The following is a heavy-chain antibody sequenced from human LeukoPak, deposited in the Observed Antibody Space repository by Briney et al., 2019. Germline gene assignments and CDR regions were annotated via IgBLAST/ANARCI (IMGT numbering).Heavy chain of an antibody. CDR2: IYTSGST. Sequence: SETLSLTCTVSGGSISSGSYYWSWLRQPAGKGLEWFGRIYTSGSTNYNPSLKSRVTISVDTSKSQFSLKLNSVTAADTAVYYCARAGYCSGGSCSSPHYNWFDPWGQGTLVTVSS. J-gene: IGHJ5*02. V-gene: IGHV4-61*02. CDR1: GGSISSGSYY. CDR3: ARAGYCSGGSCSSPHYNWFDP. D-gene: IGHD2-15*01.